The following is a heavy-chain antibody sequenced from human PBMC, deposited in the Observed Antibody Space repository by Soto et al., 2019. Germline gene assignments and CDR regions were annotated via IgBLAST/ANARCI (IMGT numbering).Heavy chain of an antibody. D-gene: IGHD6-19*01. CDR1: GFTFSESW. CDR3: GRLEQWLPKDGY. V-gene: IGHV3-7*01. CDR2: INQDGGEK. Sequence: EVHLVESGGGLVQPGGTLRLSCAVSGFTFSESWMSWVRQAPGKGLEWVANINQDGGEKYYVDSVKGRFTISRDNAKNSLYLQMHSLTGEDTAVYSCGRLEQWLPKDGYWGQGTLVTVSS. J-gene: IGHJ4*02.